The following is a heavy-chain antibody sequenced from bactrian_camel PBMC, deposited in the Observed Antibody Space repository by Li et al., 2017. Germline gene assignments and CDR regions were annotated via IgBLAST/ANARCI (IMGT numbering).Heavy chain of an antibody. CDR3: AAGSGVILPLDSKEYGL. CDR2: LFTGSGRT. Sequence: VQLVESGGGSVQTTGSLRLSCAASGHTYIPYCMAWFRQSPGNEREGVAALFTGSGRTAYADSVKGRFTISRDMSKNTIDPQMNSLKPEDTAMYYCAAGSGVILPLDSKEYGLWGQGTQVTVS. D-gene: IGHD2*01. V-gene: IGHV3S1*01. J-gene: IGHJ4*01. CDR1: GHTYIPYC.